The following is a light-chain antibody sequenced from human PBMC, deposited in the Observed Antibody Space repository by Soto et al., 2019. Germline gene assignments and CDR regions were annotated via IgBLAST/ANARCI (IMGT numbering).Light chain of an antibody. Sequence: DIQMTQSPSSVSASVGDRVTITCRASQGISSWLAWYQQKPGKAPKLLIYAASTLEVGVPSRSRGSGSGPHFPLTTSSLRPDDFATYYCQHSYSFPFTFGQGTRLEMK. J-gene: IGKJ5*01. V-gene: IGKV1-12*01. CDR2: AAS. CDR3: QHSYSFPFT. CDR1: QGISSW.